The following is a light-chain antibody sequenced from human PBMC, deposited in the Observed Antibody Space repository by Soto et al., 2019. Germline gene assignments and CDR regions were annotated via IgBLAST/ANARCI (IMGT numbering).Light chain of an antibody. V-gene: IGKV3-15*01. J-gene: IGKJ4*01. Sequence: EIVMTQSPATLSVYPGERATLSRRASQSITRSLAWYQQKPGQAPRLLIYGASTRATDIPARISGSGSGTEFTLTISSLQSEDFAVYYCQQRSNWLTFGGGTKVDIK. CDR3: QQRSNWLT. CDR1: QSITRS. CDR2: GAS.